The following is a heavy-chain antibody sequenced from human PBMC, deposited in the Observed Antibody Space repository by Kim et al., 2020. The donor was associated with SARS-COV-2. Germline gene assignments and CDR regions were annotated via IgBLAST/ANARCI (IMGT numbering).Heavy chain of an antibody. Sequence: SSSSSIYYADSVKGRFTISRDNAKNSLYLQMNSLRAEDTAVYYCARVIGYWGQATLVTVSS. J-gene: IGHJ4*02. D-gene: IGHD3-22*01. V-gene: IGHV3-21*01. CDR2: SSSSSI. CDR3: ARVIGY.